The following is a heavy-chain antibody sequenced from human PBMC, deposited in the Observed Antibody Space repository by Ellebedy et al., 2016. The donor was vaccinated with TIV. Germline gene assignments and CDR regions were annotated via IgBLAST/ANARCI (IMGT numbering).Heavy chain of an antibody. CDR1: RFIFSSYI. J-gene: IGHJ4*02. CDR2: ITSSSNYI. CDR3: ARDPWDYDFWSGYVDY. D-gene: IGHD3-3*01. Sequence: GESLKISCAASRFIFSSYIMNWVRQAPGKGLEWVSLITSSSNYIFYADSLKGRFTVSRDNAKNSLYLLINNLTAEDTAVYYCARDPWDYDFWSGYVDYWGQGTLVTVSS. V-gene: IGHV3-21*01.